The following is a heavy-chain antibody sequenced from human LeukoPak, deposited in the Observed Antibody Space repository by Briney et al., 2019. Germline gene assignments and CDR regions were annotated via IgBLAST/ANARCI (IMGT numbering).Heavy chain of an antibody. CDR2: INHSGST. D-gene: IGHD3-10*01. J-gene: IGHJ3*02. CDR3: AKSNGYGLVDI. CDR1: GGSLSGYY. Sequence: PSETLSLTCSVYGGSLSGYYWSWIRQTPGKGLELIGEINHSGSTTYYPSFKNRVTISVDTSKNQFSLKLTSVTAADTAVYYCAKSNGYGLVDIWGQGTMVTVSS. V-gene: IGHV4-34*01.